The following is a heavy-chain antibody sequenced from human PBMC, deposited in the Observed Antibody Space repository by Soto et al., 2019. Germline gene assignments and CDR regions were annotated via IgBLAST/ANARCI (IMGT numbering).Heavy chain of an antibody. CDR3: ARPSGSYLYYFDY. CDR1: GGSISSFSYY. V-gene: IGHV4-39*01. D-gene: IGHD1-26*01. Sequence: QLQLQESGPGLVKPSETLSLTCTVSGGSISSFSYYWGWIRQPPGKGLEWIGSIYYSGSTYYNPSPKSRVTISVDTSKTQCSLQLSSVTAADTAVYYCARPSGSYLYYFDYWGQGTLVTVSS. CDR2: IYYSGST. J-gene: IGHJ4*02.